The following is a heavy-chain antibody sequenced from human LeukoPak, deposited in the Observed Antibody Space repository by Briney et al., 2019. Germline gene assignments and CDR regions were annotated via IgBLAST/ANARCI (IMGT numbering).Heavy chain of an antibody. CDR2: INPSGGST. Sequence: GASVKVSCKASGYTFTSYYMHWVRQAPGQGLEWMGIINPSGGSTSYAQKFQGRVTMTRDTSTNTVYMELGSLRSEDTAVYYCARVAAAGFAYDKFDPWGQGTLVTVSS. V-gene: IGHV1-46*01. CDR3: ARVAAAGFAYDKFDP. J-gene: IGHJ5*02. CDR1: GYTFTSYY. D-gene: IGHD6-13*01.